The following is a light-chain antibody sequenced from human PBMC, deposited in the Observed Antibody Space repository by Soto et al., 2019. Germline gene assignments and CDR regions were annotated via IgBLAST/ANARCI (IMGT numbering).Light chain of an antibody. CDR1: QSVSSN. CDR3: QQYNNWPRT. V-gene: IGKV3-15*01. Sequence: IVMTQSPDTLSVSPGERATLSCRASQSVSSNLAWYQQKPGQAPRLLIYGAFSRATGIPARFSGSGSGTEFTLTISSLQSEDFAVYYCQQYNNWPRTFGQGTKLEIK. CDR2: GAF. J-gene: IGKJ2*01.